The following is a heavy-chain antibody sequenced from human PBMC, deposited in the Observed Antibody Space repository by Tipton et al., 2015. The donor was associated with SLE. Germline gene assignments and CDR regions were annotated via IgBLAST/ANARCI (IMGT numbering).Heavy chain of an antibody. V-gene: IGHV4-30-4*01. CDR2: IYYSGST. CDR3: ARSIAYCGGDCYSFDY. CDR1: GGSISSGDYY. Sequence: TLSLTCTVSGGSISSGDYYWSWIRQPPGKGLEWIGYIYYSGSTYYNPSLKSRVTISVDTSKNQFSLKLSSVTAADTAVYYCARSIAYCGGDCYSFDYWGQGTLVTVSS. J-gene: IGHJ4*02. D-gene: IGHD2-21*02.